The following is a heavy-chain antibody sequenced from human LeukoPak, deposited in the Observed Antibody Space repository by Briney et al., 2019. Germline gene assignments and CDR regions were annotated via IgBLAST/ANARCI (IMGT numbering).Heavy chain of an antibody. Sequence: SQTLSLTCTVSGGSISSGGYYWSWIRQHPGKGLEWIGYIYYSGSTYYNPSLKSRVTISVDTSKNQFSLKLSSVIAADTAVYYRARVAVVNWSFDYWGQGTLVTVSS. CDR1: GGSISSGGYY. V-gene: IGHV4-31*03. J-gene: IGHJ4*02. D-gene: IGHD5-18*01. CDR2: IYYSGST. CDR3: ARVAVVNWSFDY.